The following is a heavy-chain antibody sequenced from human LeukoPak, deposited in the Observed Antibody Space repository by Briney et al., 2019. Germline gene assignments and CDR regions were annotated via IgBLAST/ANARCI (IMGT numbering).Heavy chain of an antibody. V-gene: IGHV1-2*02. J-gene: IGHJ5*02. CDR2: INPNSGGT. CDR3: ARDRYSSGWYWFDP. Sequence: EASVKVSCKASGYTLTGHYMYWVRQAPGQGLEWMGWINPNSGGTNYAQKFQGRVTMTRDTHISTAYMELRSLRSDDTAVYYCARDRYSSGWYWFDPWGQGTLVTVSS. CDR1: GYTLTGHY. D-gene: IGHD6-19*01.